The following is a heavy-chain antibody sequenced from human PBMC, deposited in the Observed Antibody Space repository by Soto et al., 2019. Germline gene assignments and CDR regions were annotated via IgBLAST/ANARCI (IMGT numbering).Heavy chain of an antibody. CDR3: ARGTGTLSY. J-gene: IGHJ4*02. CDR2: ISSDNGNT. D-gene: IGHD1-1*01. CDR1: GYSFTSYG. V-gene: IGHV1-18*01. Sequence: QVLLVQSGAEVKEPGASVKVSCEASGYSFTSYGFNWVRQAPGQGLEWMGWISSDNGNTHYAQNVQGRVTMTRDTSTRTASMEPRSLTSDDTAVYYWARGTGTLSYWGQGTLVTVS.